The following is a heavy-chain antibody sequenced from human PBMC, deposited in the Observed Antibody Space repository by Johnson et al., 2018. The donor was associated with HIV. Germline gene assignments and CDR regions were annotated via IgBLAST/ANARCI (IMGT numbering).Heavy chain of an antibody. CDR2: ISYDGSNK. D-gene: IGHD1-26*01. CDR3: AIIPPGGAGKGADAFDI. J-gene: IGHJ3*02. V-gene: IGHV3-30-3*01. Sequence: QVQLVESGGGVVQPGRSLRLSCAASGFTFSSYAMHWVRQAPGKGLEWVAVISYDGSNKYYADSVKGRFTISRDNSKNTLYLQMNSLRAEDTAVYYCAIIPPGGAGKGADAFDIRGQGTMVTVSS. CDR1: GFTFSSYA.